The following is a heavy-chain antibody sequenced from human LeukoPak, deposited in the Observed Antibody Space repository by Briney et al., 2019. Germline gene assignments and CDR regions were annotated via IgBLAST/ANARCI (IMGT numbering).Heavy chain of an antibody. J-gene: IGHJ4*02. CDR2: INPNSGGA. Sequence: DSVKVSCKASGYTFTGYYMHWVRQAPGQGLEWMGWINPNSGGANYAQKFQGRVTMTRDTSISTAYMELSRLRSDDTAVYYCARELRGTYYFDYWGQGTLVTVSS. D-gene: IGHD1-1*01. CDR3: ARELRGTYYFDY. V-gene: IGHV1-2*02. CDR1: GYTFTGYY.